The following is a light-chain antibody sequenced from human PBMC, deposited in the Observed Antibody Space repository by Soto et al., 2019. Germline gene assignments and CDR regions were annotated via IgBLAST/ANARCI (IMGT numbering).Light chain of an antibody. Sequence: DIQMTQSPSTLSASVGDRVTITCRASQSINSWLAWYQQKPGKAPKLLIYKASSLESGVPSRFSGSGSGTEFTLTITSLQPDDFATYYCQQCNSYPWTFGQGTKVEIK. CDR2: KAS. CDR3: QQCNSYPWT. CDR1: QSINSW. J-gene: IGKJ1*01. V-gene: IGKV1-5*03.